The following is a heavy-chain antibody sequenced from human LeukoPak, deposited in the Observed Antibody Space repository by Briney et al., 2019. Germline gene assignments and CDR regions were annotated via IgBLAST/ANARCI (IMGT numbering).Heavy chain of an antibody. V-gene: IGHV4-39*02. J-gene: IGHJ4*02. CDR2: IYHSGST. Sequence: SETLSLTGTVSGGSISSGSYYWGWIQQPPGKGLEWIGNIYHSGSTYYNPSLKSRVIISVDTSKNHFSLKLSSVTAADTAVYYCVRAPNYDFWSGYLDYWGQGTLVTVSS. CDR1: GGSISSGSYY. D-gene: IGHD3-3*01. CDR3: VRAPNYDFWSGYLDY.